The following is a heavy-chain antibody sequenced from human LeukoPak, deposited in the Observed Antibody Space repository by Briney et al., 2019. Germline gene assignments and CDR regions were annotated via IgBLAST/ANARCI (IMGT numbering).Heavy chain of an antibody. D-gene: IGHD3-9*01. CDR2: ISSSSSYI. J-gene: IGHJ4*02. V-gene: IGHV3-21*01. CDR1: GFTFSSYS. Sequence: GGSLRLSCAASGFTFSSYSMNWVRQAPGKGLEWVSSISSSSSYIYYADSVKGRFTISRDKAKNSLYLQMNSLRAEDTAVYYCARSGYYDILTGYPFDYWGQGTLVTVSS. CDR3: ARSGYYDILTGYPFDY.